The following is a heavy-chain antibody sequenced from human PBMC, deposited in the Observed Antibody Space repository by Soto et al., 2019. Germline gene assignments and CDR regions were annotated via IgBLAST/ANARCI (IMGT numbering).Heavy chain of an antibody. J-gene: IGHJ4*02. Sequence: ASVKVSCKASGGTFSSYAISWVRQAPVQGLEWMGWIIPIFGTANYAQKFQGRVAITADEATSTAYMELSSLRSEDTAVYYCARGLATGTVPYGGQGTLVTLSS. CDR2: IIPIFGTA. D-gene: IGHD2-21*02. CDR1: GGTFSSYA. V-gene: IGHV1-69*13. CDR3: ARGLATGTVPY.